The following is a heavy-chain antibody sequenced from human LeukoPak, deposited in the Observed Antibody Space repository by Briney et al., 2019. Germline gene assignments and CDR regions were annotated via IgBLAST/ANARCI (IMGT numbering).Heavy chain of an antibody. CDR2: IIPIFGTA. CDR1: GGTFSSYA. J-gene: IGHJ4*02. CDR3: ARGMGAYYFDY. Sequence: ASVKVSCKASGGTFSSYAISWVRQAPGQGLEWTGGIIPIFGTANYAQKFQGRVTITADKSTSTAYMELSSLRSEDTAVYYCARGMGAYYFDYWGQGTLVTVSS. D-gene: IGHD3-16*01. V-gene: IGHV1-69*06.